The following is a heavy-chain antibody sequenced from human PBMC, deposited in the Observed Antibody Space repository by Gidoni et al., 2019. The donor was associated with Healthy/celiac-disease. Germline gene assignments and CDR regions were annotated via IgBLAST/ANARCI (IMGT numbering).Heavy chain of an antibody. V-gene: IGHV4-34*01. CDR3: AIPAARNLNFDY. D-gene: IGHD2-2*01. Sequence: QVQLQQCGAGLLTPSETLSLTCAVYGGSFSGYYWSWIRQPPGKGLEWIGEINHSGSTNYNPSLKSRVTISVDTSKNQISLKLSSVTAADTAVYYCAIPAARNLNFDYWGQGTLVTVSS. CDR2: INHSGST. J-gene: IGHJ4*02. CDR1: GGSFSGYY.